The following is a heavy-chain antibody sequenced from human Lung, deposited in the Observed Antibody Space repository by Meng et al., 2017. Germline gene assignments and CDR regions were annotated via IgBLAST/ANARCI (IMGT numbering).Heavy chain of an antibody. J-gene: IGHJ2*01. CDR1: GGSISSSNFY. CDR2: IYNSGST. CDR3: ARGQKGYFDL. Sequence: QVHRRKSGPGLVKPSPTLSLTRSVSGGSISSSNFYWSWIRQPPGKGLEWSGHIYNSGSTYYNPSLKSRITISVDTSKNQFSLKLSSVTAADTAVYYCARGQKGYFDLWGRGTLVTVSS. V-gene: IGHV4-30-4*01.